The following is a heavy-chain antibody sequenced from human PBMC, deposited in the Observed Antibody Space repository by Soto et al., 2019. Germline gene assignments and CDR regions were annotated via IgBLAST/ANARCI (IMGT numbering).Heavy chain of an antibody. Sequence: GALRLSCAASLFTFRDYYMSWMRQAPGKGLEWISYGSSSSSTIYFADSVKGRFTISRDNAKNSVYLQMNNLRAEDTAVYYCARGASIVVVVAAIGRSWFDPWGQGTLVTVSS. V-gene: IGHV3-11*01. CDR2: GSSSSSTI. D-gene: IGHD2-15*01. CDR3: ARGASIVVVVAAIGRSWFDP. J-gene: IGHJ5*02. CDR1: LFTFRDYY.